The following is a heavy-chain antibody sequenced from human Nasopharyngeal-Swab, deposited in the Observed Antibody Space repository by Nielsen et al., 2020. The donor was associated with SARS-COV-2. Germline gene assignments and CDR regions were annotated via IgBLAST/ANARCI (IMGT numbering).Heavy chain of an antibody. CDR1: GFTFSSYC. CDR3: ARDIQLWFGELSHKLFYY. D-gene: IGHD3-10*01. CDR2: ISSSSSYI. J-gene: IGHJ4*02. V-gene: IGHV3-21*01. Sequence: GESLKISCAASGFTFSSYCMNWVRRAPGKGLEWVSSISSSSSYIYYADSVKGRFTISRDNAKDSLYLQMNSLRAEDTAVYYCARDIQLWFGELSHKLFYYWGQGTLVTVSS.